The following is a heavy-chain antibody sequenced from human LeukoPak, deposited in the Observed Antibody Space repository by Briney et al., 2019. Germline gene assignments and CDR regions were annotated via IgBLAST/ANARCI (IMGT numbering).Heavy chain of an antibody. Sequence: ASVKVSCKASGYTFTSYGISWVRQAPGQGLEWMGWISAYNGNTNYAQKLQGRVTMTTDTSTSTAYMELRSLRSDDTAVYYCARDAPVGEIVVVPAAINAFDIWGQGTMVTVSS. CDR1: GYTFTSYG. V-gene: IGHV1-18*01. CDR3: ARDAPVGEIVVVPAAINAFDI. D-gene: IGHD2-2*01. CDR2: ISAYNGNT. J-gene: IGHJ3*02.